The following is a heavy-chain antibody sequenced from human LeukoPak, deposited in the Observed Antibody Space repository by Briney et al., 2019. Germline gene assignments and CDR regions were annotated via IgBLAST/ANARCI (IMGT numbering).Heavy chain of an antibody. J-gene: IGHJ3*02. CDR2: IIPIFGTA. D-gene: IGHD3-10*01. CDR3: ARLGYYGSGSYTDDAFDI. Sequence: GAPVKVSCKAPGGTFSSYAISWVRQAPGQGLEWMGGIIPIFGTANYAQKFQGRVTITADKSTSTAYMELSSLRSEDTAVYYCARLGYYGSGSYTDDAFDIWGQGTMVTVSS. V-gene: IGHV1-69*06. CDR1: GGTFSSYA.